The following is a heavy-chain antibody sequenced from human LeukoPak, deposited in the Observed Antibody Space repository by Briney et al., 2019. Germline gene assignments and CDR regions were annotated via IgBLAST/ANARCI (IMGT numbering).Heavy chain of an antibody. CDR2: IIPIFGTA. V-gene: IGHV1-69*05. CDR3: ARPYSGSRYDAFDI. CDR1: GGTFSSYA. J-gene: IGHJ3*02. D-gene: IGHD1-26*01. Sequence: ASVKVSCKASGGTFSSYAISWVRQAPGQGLEWMGGIIPIFGTANYAQKFQGRVTMTRDTSTSTVYMELSSLRSEDTAVYYCARPYSGSRYDAFDIWGQGTMVTVSS.